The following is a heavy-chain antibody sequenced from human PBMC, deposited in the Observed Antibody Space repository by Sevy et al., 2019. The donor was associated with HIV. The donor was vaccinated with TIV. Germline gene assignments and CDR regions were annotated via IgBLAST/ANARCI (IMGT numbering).Heavy chain of an antibody. Sequence: GGSLRLSCVASGFTFSSYEMNWVRQAPGKGLEWLSYISNSGTTISYSDSVRGRFTISRDNARNSLYLQMNSLRAEDTAVYYCARDLPRSATMLPHFDYWGQGTLVTVSS. CDR2: ISNSGTTI. CDR3: ARDLPRSATMLPHFDY. D-gene: IGHD3-10*02. CDR1: GFTFSSYE. J-gene: IGHJ4*02. V-gene: IGHV3-48*03.